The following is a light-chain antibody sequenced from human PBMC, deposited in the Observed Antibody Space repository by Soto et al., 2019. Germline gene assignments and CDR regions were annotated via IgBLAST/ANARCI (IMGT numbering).Light chain of an antibody. V-gene: IGLV3-21*02. CDR2: DDS. J-gene: IGLJ2*01. Sequence: SYELTQPPSVSVAPGQTARITCGGNRIGSKSVHWFQQKPGQAPVLVVHDDSDRPSGIPERFSGSNSGGTATLTISSVEAGDEADYYCQVWDSRDDHRVFGGGTKLTVL. CDR3: QVWDSRDDHRV. CDR1: RIGSKS.